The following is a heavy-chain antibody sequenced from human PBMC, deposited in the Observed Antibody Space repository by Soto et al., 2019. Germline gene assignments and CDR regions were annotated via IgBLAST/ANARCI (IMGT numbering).Heavy chain of an antibody. J-gene: IGHJ4*02. CDR3: AKDTRYGYPLYY. V-gene: IGHV3-23*01. CDR1: GFTFSSSG. D-gene: IGHD5-18*01. Sequence: LSLSCAASGFTFSSSGMRWVHQAPGKGLEWVSAISGSGGSTYNADSVKGRFTISRDNSKNTLYLQMNSLRAEDTAVYYCAKDTRYGYPLYYWGKGTLVTVSS. CDR2: ISGSGGST.